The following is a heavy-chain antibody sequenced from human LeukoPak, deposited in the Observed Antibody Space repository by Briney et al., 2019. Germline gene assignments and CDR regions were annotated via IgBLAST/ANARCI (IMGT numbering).Heavy chain of an antibody. CDR2: VWYDGINN. J-gene: IGHJ4*02. V-gene: IGHV3-33*06. D-gene: IGHD3-3*01. Sequence: GSALRLSCAASGFTFSSHNMHWVRQAPGKGLEWVAVVWYDGINNVFADSVKGRFTLSRDNSNNTLFLQMNSLRVEDTAVYYCAKDRSGTWSFDYWGQGTLVTVSS. CDR3: AKDRSGTWSFDY. CDR1: GFTFSSHN.